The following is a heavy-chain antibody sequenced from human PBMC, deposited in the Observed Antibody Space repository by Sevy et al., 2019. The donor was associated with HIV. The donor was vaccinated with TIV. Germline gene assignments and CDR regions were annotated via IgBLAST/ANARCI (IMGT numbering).Heavy chain of an antibody. CDR3: ARRDLGIDV. CDR1: NYSISSGYY. V-gene: IGHV4-38-2*01. J-gene: IGHJ6*03. CDR2: VHHSGST. Sequence: SETLSHTCAVSNYSISSGYYWGWIRQFPGKGLEWIASVHHSGSTYYNPSLKSRVSISVDRSKNQFSLKLNSVTAADTAVYYCARRDLGIDVWGKGTTVTVSS. D-gene: IGHD3-16*01.